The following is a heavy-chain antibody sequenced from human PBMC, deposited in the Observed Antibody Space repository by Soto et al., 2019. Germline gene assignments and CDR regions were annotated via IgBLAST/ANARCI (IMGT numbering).Heavy chain of an antibody. D-gene: IGHD5-18*01. CDR3: ATESGSTYGYFDY. J-gene: IGHJ4*02. Sequence: SETLSLTCTVSGGSISSSSYYWGWILQPPGKGLEWIGSIYYSGSTYYNPSLKTRLSMSVDRSKNQFTLRLTSVTAADTAVYFCATESGSTYGYFDYWGQGTQVTVSS. CDR1: GGSISSSSYY. V-gene: IGHV4-39*06. CDR2: IYYSGST.